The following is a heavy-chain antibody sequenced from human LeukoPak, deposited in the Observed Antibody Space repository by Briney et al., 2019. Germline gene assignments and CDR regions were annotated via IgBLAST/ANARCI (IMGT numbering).Heavy chain of an antibody. J-gene: IGHJ4*02. V-gene: IGHV3-21*01. CDR2: ISSSSSYI. Sequence: GGSLRLSCAASGFTFSSYSMNWVRQAPGKGLEWVSSISSSSSYIYYADSVKGRFTISRDNAKNSLFLQMNSLRAEDTAVYYCAREPTYTSSWHTACDYWGQGTLVTVSS. CDR1: GFTFSSYS. D-gene: IGHD6-13*01. CDR3: AREPTYTSSWHTACDY.